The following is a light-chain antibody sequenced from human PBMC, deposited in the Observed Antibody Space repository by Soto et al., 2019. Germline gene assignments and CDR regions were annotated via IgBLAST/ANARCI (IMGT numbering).Light chain of an antibody. Sequence: SPGTLSLSPGERATLSCRASQSVSSIYLAWYQQKPGQAPRLLIYGASSRATGIPDRFSGSGSGTDFTLTISRLEPEDFAVYYCQQYGSSALTFGGGTKVDIK. CDR2: GAS. CDR1: QSVSSIY. CDR3: QQYGSSALT. J-gene: IGKJ4*01. V-gene: IGKV3-20*01.